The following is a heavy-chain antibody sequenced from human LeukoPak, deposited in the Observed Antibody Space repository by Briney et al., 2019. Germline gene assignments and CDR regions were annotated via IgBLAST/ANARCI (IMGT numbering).Heavy chain of an antibody. CDR3: ARCRRGSCDNFDY. Sequence: SETLSLTCTVSGGSINTYYWGWIRQPAGKGLEWIGRIYTSGSPNYNPSLNSRVTMSADTSKNHFSLKLSSVTAADTAVYYCARCRRGSCDNFDYWGQGTLVTVSS. J-gene: IGHJ4*02. CDR2: IYTSGSP. D-gene: IGHD1-26*01. CDR1: GGSINTYY. V-gene: IGHV4-4*07.